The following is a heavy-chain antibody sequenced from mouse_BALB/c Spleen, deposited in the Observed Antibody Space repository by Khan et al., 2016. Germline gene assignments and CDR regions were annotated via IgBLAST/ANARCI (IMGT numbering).Heavy chain of an antibody. Sequence: QVQLKESGAELMKPGASVKISCKATGYTFSNYWIEWVKQRPGHGLEWIGDILPGNANSNYNENLKGKATLTADTSSNTAYMKLSSLTSEDSAVDYCARAWYSMDYWGQGTSVTVSS. V-gene: IGHV1-9*01. CDR3: ARAWYSMDY. CDR2: ILPGNANS. J-gene: IGHJ4*01. CDR1: GYTFSNYW.